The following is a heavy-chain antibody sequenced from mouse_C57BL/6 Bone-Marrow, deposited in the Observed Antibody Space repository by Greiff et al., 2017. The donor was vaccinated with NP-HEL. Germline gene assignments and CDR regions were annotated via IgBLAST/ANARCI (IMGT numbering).Heavy chain of an antibody. CDR2: INPYNGGT. V-gene: IGHV1-19*01. J-gene: IGHJ2*01. Sequence: EVQLQQSGPVLVKPGASVKMSCKASGYTFTDYYMNWVKQSPGQSLEWIGVINPYNGGTSYNQKFKGKATLTVDTSSSTAYMELNSLTSEDSAVYDCARRITTVVAPYYFDYWGQGTTLTVSS. CDR3: ARRITTVVAPYYFDY. CDR1: GYTFTDYY. D-gene: IGHD1-1*01.